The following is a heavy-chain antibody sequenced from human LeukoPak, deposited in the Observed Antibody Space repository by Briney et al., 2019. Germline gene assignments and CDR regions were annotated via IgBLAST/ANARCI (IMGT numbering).Heavy chain of an antibody. J-gene: IGHJ6*03. D-gene: IGHD2/OR15-2a*01. CDR3: ARDLSKANYYYYMDV. CDR1: GGSISSYY. Sequence: SETLSLTCTVSGGSISSYYWSWIRHPPGKGLEWIGYIYYSGSTNYNPSLKSRVTISVDTSKNQFSLKLSSVTAADTAVYYCARDLSKANYYYYMDVWGKGTTVTVSS. V-gene: IGHV4-59*01. CDR2: IYYSGST.